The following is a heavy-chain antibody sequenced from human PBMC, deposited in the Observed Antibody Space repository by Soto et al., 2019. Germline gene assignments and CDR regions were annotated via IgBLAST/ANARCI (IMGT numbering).Heavy chain of an antibody. CDR1: GFTFSSYA. V-gene: IGHV3-30-3*01. D-gene: IGHD3-9*01. CDR2: ISYDGSNK. CDR3: ARDRGLRYFDWFDY. J-gene: IGHJ4*02. Sequence: QVQLVESGGGVVQPGRSLRLSCAASGFTFSSYAMHWVRQAPGKGLEWVAVISYDGSNKYYADSVKGRFTISRDNSKNTLYLQMNRLRAEDTAVYYCARDRGLRYFDWFDYWGQGTLVTVSS.